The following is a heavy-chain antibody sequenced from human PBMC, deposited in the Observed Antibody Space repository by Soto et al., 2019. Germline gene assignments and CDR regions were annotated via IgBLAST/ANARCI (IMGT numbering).Heavy chain of an antibody. D-gene: IGHD2-21*02. J-gene: IGHJ4*02. CDR1: GFTFSSYA. CDR3: AKDLDVCGGDCGSGGFDY. CDR2: ISGSGGST. Sequence: QPGGSLRLSCAASGFTFSSYAMSWVRQAPGKGLEWVSAISGSGGSTYYADSVKGRFTISRDNSKNTLYLQMNSLRAEDTAVYYCAKDLDVCGGDCGSGGFDYWGQGTLVTVSS. V-gene: IGHV3-23*01.